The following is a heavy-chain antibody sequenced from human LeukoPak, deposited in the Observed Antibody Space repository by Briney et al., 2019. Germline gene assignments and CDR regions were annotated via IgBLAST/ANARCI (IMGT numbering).Heavy chain of an antibody. D-gene: IGHD2-2*01. Sequence: RPSETLSLTCTVSGGSISSDYWSWIRQPPGKGLEWIGNIYYNGRTNYNPSLKSRVAISLDTSNNQFSLKLSSVTAADTAVYYCARGLGAYCGDTTCYGGWYFDYWGQGTLVTVSS. CDR2: IYYNGRT. CDR1: GGSISSDY. V-gene: IGHV4-59*01. CDR3: ARGLGAYCGDTTCYGGWYFDY. J-gene: IGHJ4*02.